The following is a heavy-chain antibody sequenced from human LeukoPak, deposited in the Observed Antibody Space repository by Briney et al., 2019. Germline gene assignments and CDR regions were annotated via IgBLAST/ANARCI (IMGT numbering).Heavy chain of an antibody. V-gene: IGHV3-23*01. CDR2: ISGSGGGT. D-gene: IGHD6-19*01. J-gene: IGHJ4*02. Sequence: GGPLRLSCAASGFTFSSYAVSWVRQAPGKGLEWVSAISGSGGGTYYADSVKGRFTISRDNSKNTLYLQMNSLSTEDTAVYYCAKTTTGYSSGRYPGWPVDYWGQGTLVTVSS. CDR3: AKTTTGYSSGRYPGWPVDY. CDR1: GFTFSSYA.